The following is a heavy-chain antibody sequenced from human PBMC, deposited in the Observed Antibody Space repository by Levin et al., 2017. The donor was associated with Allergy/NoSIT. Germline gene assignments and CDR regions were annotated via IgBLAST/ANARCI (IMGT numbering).Heavy chain of an antibody. D-gene: IGHD6-19*01. V-gene: IGHV3-23*01. CDR2: ISGSGDTT. CDR1: GYTSTTYA. J-gene: IGHJ4*02. CDR3: ARYPIAVVNAYFDY. Sequence: GGSLRLSCAASGYTSTTYAMSWVRQAPGKGLEWVSGISGSGDTTYYADSVKGRFTISRDNSKNTLFLQMNSLRAEDTAEYFCARYPIAVVNAYFDYWGQGALVTVSS.